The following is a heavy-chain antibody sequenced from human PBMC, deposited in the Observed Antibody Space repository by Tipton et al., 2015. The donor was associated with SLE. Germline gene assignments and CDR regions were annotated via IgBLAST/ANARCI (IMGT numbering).Heavy chain of an antibody. CDR1: GGAISSGHYY. CDR2: ISYSGST. Sequence: TLSLTCTVSGGAISSGHYYWNWIRQHPGKGLEWIGYISYSGSTDYNPSLKSRVTISVDTSNNQFSLRLDSVTDADTAVYYCARGVRIAVVKGWYFDLWGRGTLVTVSS. J-gene: IGHJ2*01. D-gene: IGHD6-19*01. CDR3: ARGVRIAVVKGWYFDL. V-gene: IGHV4-31*03.